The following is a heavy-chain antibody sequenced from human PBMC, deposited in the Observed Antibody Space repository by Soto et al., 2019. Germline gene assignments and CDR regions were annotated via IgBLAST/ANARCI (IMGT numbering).Heavy chain of an antibody. V-gene: IGHV1-58*01. CDR1: TFTFTSSA. J-gene: IGHJ4*02. Sequence: QMQLVQSGPEVKKPGTSVKVSCKASTFTFTSSAVQWVRQARGQRLEWIGWIVVGSGNTKYAQNFQERVTITRDMYSGTAYLELSSLRSEDTAVYYCATHREGATYYCDYWGQGPLLTVSS. D-gene: IGHD1-26*01. CDR3: ATHREGATYYCDY. CDR2: IVVGSGNT.